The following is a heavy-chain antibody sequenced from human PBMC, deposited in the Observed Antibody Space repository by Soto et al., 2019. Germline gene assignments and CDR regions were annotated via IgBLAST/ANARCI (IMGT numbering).Heavy chain of an antibody. J-gene: IGHJ3*02. Sequence: PGGSLRLSCAASGFTFSSYAMSWVRQAPGKGLEWVSAISGSGGSTYYADSVKGRFTISRDNSKNTLYLQMNSLRAEDTAVYYCAKAYYDSSGYYYGVSAFDIWGQGTMVTVSS. D-gene: IGHD3-22*01. CDR3: AKAYYDSSGYYYGVSAFDI. CDR1: GFTFSSYA. CDR2: ISGSGGST. V-gene: IGHV3-23*01.